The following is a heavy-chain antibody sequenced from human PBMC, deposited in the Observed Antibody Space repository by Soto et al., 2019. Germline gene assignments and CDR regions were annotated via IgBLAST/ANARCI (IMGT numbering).Heavy chain of an antibody. CDR3: ARGCSSTSCYNHYYYGMDV. V-gene: IGHV3-21*06. Sequence: EVQLVESGGGLVKPGGSLRLSCAASGFTFSSYSMNWVRQAPGKGLEWVSSISSSSSYIYYADSVKGRFTISRDNTKNSLYLQMNSLRAEDTAVYYCARGCSSTSCYNHYYYGMDVWGQGTTVTVSS. J-gene: IGHJ6*02. CDR2: ISSSSSYI. CDR1: GFTFSSYS. D-gene: IGHD2-2*02.